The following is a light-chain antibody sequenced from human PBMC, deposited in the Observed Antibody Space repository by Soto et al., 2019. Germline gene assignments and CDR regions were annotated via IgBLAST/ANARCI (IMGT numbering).Light chain of an antibody. V-gene: IGLV2-23*01. CDR1: SSDIGSYSF. CDR3: CSYALSSTYV. CDR2: EGS. Sequence: QSALTQPASVSGSPGQSITLSCTGTSSDIGSYSFVSWYQQHPGKAPRLIIYEGSKRPSGVSNRFSASRSGNTASLTISGLQPEDEADYYCCSYALSSTYVFGTGTKVTVL. J-gene: IGLJ1*01.